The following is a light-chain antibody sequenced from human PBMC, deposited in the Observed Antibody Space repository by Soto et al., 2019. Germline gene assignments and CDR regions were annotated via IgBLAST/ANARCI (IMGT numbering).Light chain of an antibody. CDR2: NNN. Sequence: QSVLTQPPSASETPGQRVIISCSGGSSNIGSNTVNWYQQVPGTAHKLLISNNNQRPSGVPDRFSGSKSGTSASLAISGLQSEDEADYYCAALDGDLNAVVFGGGTKLTVL. V-gene: IGLV1-44*01. CDR3: AALDGDLNAVV. J-gene: IGLJ3*02. CDR1: SSNIGSNT.